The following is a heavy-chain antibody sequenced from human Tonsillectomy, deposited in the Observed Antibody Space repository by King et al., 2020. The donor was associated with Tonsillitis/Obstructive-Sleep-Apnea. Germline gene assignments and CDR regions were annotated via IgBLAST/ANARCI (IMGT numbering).Heavy chain of an antibody. J-gene: IGHJ4*02. Sequence: VQLVESGGGLVQPGGSLRLSCAASGFTFSRYAMSWVCQAPGKGLEWVSGISSSGGSTYYADSVKGRFTISRDNSKNTLYLQMNSLRAEDTAVYYCAKATYSSSWHGSQYHFDYWGQGTLVTVSS. D-gene: IGHD6-13*01. CDR3: AKATYSSSWHGSQYHFDY. CDR2: ISSSGGST. V-gene: IGHV3-23*04. CDR1: GFTFSRYA.